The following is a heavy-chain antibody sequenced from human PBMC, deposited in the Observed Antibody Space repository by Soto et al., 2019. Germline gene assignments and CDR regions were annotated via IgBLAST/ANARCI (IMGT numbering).Heavy chain of an antibody. CDR1: GFTFSSYE. CDR3: ARGELEDIVVVPAANGIDV. J-gene: IGHJ6*02. D-gene: IGHD2-2*01. CDR2: ISSSGSTI. V-gene: IGHV3-48*03. Sequence: PGGSLRLSCAASGFTFSSYEMNWVRQVPGKGLEWVSYISSSGSTIYYADSVKGRFTISRDNAKNSLYLQMNSLRAEDTAVYYCARGELEDIVVVPAANGIDVWGQGTTVTVSS.